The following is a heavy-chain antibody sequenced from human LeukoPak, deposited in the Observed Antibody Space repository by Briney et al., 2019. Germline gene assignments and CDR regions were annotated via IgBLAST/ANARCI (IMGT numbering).Heavy chain of an antibody. CDR3: ARAPRNSSTMLDF. V-gene: IGHV1-46*01. CDR1: GYTFTICW. D-gene: IGHD6-13*01. Sequence: ASVTVSCTASGYTFTICWIQWVRQAPGQGLEWMGLINCDDGSTAYAPKFQGRVIMTRDTSTSTAYMDLSSLRSDDTAVYHCARAPRNSSTMLDFWGQGTLVSVSS. J-gene: IGHJ4*02. CDR2: INCDDGST.